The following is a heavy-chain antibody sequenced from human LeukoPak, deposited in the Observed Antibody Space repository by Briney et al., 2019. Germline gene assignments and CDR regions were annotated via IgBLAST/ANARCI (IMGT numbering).Heavy chain of an antibody. CDR2: INTNSGGT. V-gene: IGHV1-2*02. J-gene: IGHJ4*02. CDR3: AKDRVRNLFLRGIKSDHDF. D-gene: IGHD5-24*01. CDR1: GYTFTGYY. Sequence: ASVKVSCKASGYTFTGYYIQWMRQAPGQGLEWMGWINTNSGGTNYAQNFQGRVTMTRDTSINTVYLELSSLRSDDTAVYYCAKDRVRNLFLRGIKSDHDFWGQGTLVTVSS.